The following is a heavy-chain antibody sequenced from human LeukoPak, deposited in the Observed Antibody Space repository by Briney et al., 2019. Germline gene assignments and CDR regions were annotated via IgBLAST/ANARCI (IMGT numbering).Heavy chain of an antibody. V-gene: IGHV1-2*02. CDR3: ARDLESPGELKYYYYMEV. Sequence: ASVKVSCEASGYTLTGYYIHWVRQAPGQGLEWMGWINPYTGDTNSAQKFQGRVTMTRDTSISTVYMELSRLTSDDSAVYYCARDLESPGELKYYYYMEVWGNGTTVTVSS. CDR2: INPYTGDT. CDR1: GYTLTGYY. D-gene: IGHD1-26*01. J-gene: IGHJ6*03.